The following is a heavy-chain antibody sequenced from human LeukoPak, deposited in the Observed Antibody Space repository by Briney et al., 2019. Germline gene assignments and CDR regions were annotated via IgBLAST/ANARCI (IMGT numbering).Heavy chain of an antibody. CDR3: ARDLGYSGYDSYY. D-gene: IGHD5-12*01. CDR2: ISGSDSYI. CDR1: GFTLSSNT. J-gene: IGHJ4*02. Sequence: PARSLRLSCAASGFTLSSNTMNRDRQAPGKGPEWVSCISGSDSYIYYADSVRGRFTISRDNAKNSLYLQMNSLRAEDTSIYYCARDLGYSGYDSYYWGQGTLVTVSS. V-gene: IGHV3-21*05.